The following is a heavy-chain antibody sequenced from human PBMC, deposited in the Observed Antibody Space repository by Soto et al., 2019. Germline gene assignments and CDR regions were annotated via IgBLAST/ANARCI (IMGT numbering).Heavy chain of an antibody. D-gene: IGHD1-1*01. CDR3: ARVKVPYQGTYYYYYYMDV. CDR2: IYYSGST. CDR1: GGSISSGGYY. J-gene: IGHJ6*03. V-gene: IGHV4-31*03. Sequence: QVQLQESGPGLVKPSQTLSLTCTVSGGSISSGGYYWSWIRQHPGKGLEWIGYIYYSGSTYYNPSLKSRVTISVDTSKNQFSLKLSSVTAADTAVYYCARVKVPYQGTYYYYYYMDVWGKGTTVTVSS.